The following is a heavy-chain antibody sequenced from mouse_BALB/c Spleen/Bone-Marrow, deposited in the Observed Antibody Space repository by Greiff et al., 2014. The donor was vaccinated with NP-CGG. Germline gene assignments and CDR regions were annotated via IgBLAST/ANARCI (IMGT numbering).Heavy chain of an antibody. CDR2: INPYNDGT. V-gene: IGHV1-14*01. CDR1: GYTFTSYV. Sequence: VQLKDSGPELVKPGASVKMSCKASGYTFTSYVMHWVKQKPGQGLEWIGYINPYNDGTKYNEKFKSKATLTSDKSSSTAYMELSSLTSEDSAVYYCARQGVDYFDYWGQGTTLTVSS. CDR3: ARQGVDYFDY. J-gene: IGHJ2*01.